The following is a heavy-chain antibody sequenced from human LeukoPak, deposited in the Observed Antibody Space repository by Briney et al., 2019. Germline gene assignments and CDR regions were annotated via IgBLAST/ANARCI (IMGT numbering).Heavy chain of an antibody. J-gene: IGHJ4*02. CDR2: IYYSGST. Sequence: SETLSLTCTLSDGSISSGGYYWSSIRQHPGKGLERIGYIYYSGSTYYNPSLKSRVTISVHMSKNYVSPKLSSVTAADTAVYYCARASDDILTGGPDYWGRGTLVTVSS. D-gene: IGHD3-9*01. V-gene: IGHV4-31*03. CDR1: DGSISSGGYY. CDR3: ARASDDILTGGPDY.